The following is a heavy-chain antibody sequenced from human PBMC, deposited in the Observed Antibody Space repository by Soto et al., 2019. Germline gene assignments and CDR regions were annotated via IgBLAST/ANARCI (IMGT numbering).Heavy chain of an antibody. CDR1: GGSISSSNW. J-gene: IGHJ4*02. CDR2: IYHSGST. V-gene: IGHV4-4*02. CDR3: ARGWGYYDSSGYSGTIDY. Sequence: QVQLQESGPGLVKPSGTLSLTCAVSGGSISSSNWWSWVRQPPGKGLEWIGEIYHSGSTNYNPSLKSRVTIAVDKSRNQFSLRLSSVTAADTAVYYCARGWGYYDSSGYSGTIDYWGQGTLVTVSS. D-gene: IGHD3-22*01.